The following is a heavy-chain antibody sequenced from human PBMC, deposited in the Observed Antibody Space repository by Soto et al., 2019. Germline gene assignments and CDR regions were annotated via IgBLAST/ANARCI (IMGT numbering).Heavy chain of an antibody. D-gene: IGHD3-10*01. V-gene: IGHV3-73*01. CDR2: IRSKANSYAT. Sequence: GGSLRLSCAASGFTFSGSAMHWVRQASGKGLEWVGRIRSKANSYATAYAASVKGRFTISRDDSKNTAYLQMNSLKTEDTAVYYCTRHMVRGVIMPYYYYGMDVWGQGTTVTVSS. CDR1: GFTFSGSA. J-gene: IGHJ6*02. CDR3: TRHMVRGVIMPYYYYGMDV.